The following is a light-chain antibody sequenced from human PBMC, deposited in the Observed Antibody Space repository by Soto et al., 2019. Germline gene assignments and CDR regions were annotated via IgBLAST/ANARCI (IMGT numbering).Light chain of an antibody. Sequence: EIVLTQSPGTLSLSPGERATLSCRASQSVSSSYLAWYQQKPDQAPRLIIYGASSRATGIPYRFSGSVSGTHVTLTISILEPGGFAVYYCHQYCSSSIDTFGQGTKLEIK. CDR2: GAS. J-gene: IGKJ2*01. CDR1: QSVSSSY. V-gene: IGKV3-20*01. CDR3: HQYCSSSIDT.